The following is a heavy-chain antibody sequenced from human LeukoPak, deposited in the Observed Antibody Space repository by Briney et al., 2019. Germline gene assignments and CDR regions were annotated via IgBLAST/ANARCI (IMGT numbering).Heavy chain of an antibody. CDR2: INPSGGST. J-gene: IGHJ4*02. V-gene: IGHV1-46*01. Sequence: ASVKVSCKASGYTFTSYYMHWVRQAPGQGLEWMGIINPSGGSTSYAQKFQGRVTMTRDTSTSTVYMELSSLRSEDTAVYYCARSFRRWRDTTVVSGYFDYWGQGTLVTVSS. CDR1: GYTFTSYY. D-gene: IGHD4-23*01. CDR3: ARSFRRWRDTTVVSGYFDY.